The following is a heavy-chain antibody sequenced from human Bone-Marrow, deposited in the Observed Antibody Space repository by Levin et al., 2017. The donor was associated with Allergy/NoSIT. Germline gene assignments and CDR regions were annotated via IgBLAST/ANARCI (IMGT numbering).Heavy chain of an antibody. J-gene: IGHJ4*02. Sequence: TSETLSLTCAVSGGSISSGGYSWSWIRQPPGKGLEWIGYIYHSGSTYYNPSLKSRVTISVDRSKNQFSLKLSSVTAADTAVYYCARINGDAFQFDYWGQGTLVTVSS. D-gene: IGHD4-17*01. CDR1: GGSISSGGYS. CDR3: ARINGDAFQFDY. CDR2: IYHSGST. V-gene: IGHV4-30-2*01.